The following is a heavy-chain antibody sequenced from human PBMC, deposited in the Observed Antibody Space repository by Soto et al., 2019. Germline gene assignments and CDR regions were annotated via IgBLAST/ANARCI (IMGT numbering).Heavy chain of an antibody. CDR3: ARLVRVVVNEDVRWTFDL. Sequence: SETLSLTCAVSGMSISSNVWWSWVRQSPGKGLEWIAEIYHSGGITYNPSLKSRVTISVDKAGNQFSLKMTSVTAADTAMYYCARLVRVVVNEDVRWTFDLWGRGTLVTVSS. CDR1: GMSISSNVW. CDR2: IYHSGGI. J-gene: IGHJ2*01. V-gene: IGHV4-4*02. D-gene: IGHD3-10*02.